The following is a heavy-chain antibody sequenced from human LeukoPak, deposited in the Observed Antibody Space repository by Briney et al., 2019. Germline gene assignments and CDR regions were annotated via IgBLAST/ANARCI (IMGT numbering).Heavy chain of an antibody. D-gene: IGHD5-24*01. CDR1: GYTFTSYY. CDR2: INPSGGST. V-gene: IGHV1-46*01. CDR3: ARDGVATTDNSRYYFDY. J-gene: IGHJ4*02. Sequence: GASVTVSCKASGYTFTSYYMHWVRQAPGQGLEWMGRINPSGGSTNFAQKFQGRVTMTRDTSTSTVYMDLSILRSEDTAVYYCARDGVATTDNSRYYFDYWGQGTLVTVSS.